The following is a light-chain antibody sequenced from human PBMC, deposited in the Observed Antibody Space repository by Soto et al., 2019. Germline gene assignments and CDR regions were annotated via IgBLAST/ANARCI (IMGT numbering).Light chain of an antibody. Sequence: EIVVTQSPATLSVSPGERATLLCRASQGINNNLAWYQQRPGQAPRLLIYGASTRAPGIPARFSGSGSGTDFTLTISSLQSEDFAAYHCQHYNNLPLSFGGGSKVEI. V-gene: IGKV3-15*01. CDR3: QHYNNLPLS. CDR2: GAS. CDR1: QGINNN. J-gene: IGKJ4*01.